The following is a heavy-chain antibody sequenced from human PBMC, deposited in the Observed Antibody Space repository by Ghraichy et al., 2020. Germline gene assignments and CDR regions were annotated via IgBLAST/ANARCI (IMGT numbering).Heavy chain of an antibody. CDR1: GGSISSYY. CDR2: IYYSGST. D-gene: IGHD1-26*01. Sequence: SETLSLTCTVSGGSISSYYWSWIRQPPGKGLEWIGYIYYSGSTNYNPSLKSRVTISVDTSKNQFSLKLSSVTAADTAVYYCARGATAWGYNWFDPWGQGTLVTVSS. J-gene: IGHJ5*02. V-gene: IGHV4-59*01. CDR3: ARGATAWGYNWFDP.